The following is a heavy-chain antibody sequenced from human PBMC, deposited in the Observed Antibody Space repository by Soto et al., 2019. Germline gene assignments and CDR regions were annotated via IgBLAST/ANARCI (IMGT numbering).Heavy chain of an antibody. CDR3: ATVRAGPMIVVATPYYYYGMDV. D-gene: IGHD3-22*01. CDR1: GGTFSSYA. J-gene: IGHJ6*02. V-gene: IGHV1-69*13. Sequence: ASVKVSCKASGGTFSSYAISWVRQAPGQGLEWMGGIIPIFGTANYAQKFQGRVTITADESTSTAYMELSSLRSEDTAVYYCATVRAGPMIVVATPYYYYGMDVWGQGTTVTVS. CDR2: IIPIFGTA.